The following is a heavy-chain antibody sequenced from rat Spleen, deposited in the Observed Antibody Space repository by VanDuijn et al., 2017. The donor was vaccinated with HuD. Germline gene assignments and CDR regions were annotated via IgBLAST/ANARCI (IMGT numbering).Heavy chain of an antibody. J-gene: IGHJ2*01. CDR2: IIYDGSST. V-gene: IGHV5-7*01. D-gene: IGHD1-5*01. Sequence: EVQLVESGGGLVQPGRSLKLSCAASGFTFSNCYMAWVRQAPKKGLEWVATIIYDGSSTYYRDSVKGRFTISRDNAKSTLYLQMDSLRSEDTATYYCARHRYNYVHYFDYWGQGVMVTVSS. CDR3: ARHRYNYVHYFDY. CDR1: GFTFSNCY.